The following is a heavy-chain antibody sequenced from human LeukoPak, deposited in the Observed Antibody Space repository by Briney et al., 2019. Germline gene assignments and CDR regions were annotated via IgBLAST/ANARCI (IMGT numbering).Heavy chain of an antibody. CDR2: ISGSGGST. D-gene: IGHD3-22*01. J-gene: IGHJ4*02. CDR3: AKDREEYYYDSSGSD. V-gene: IGHV3-23*01. Sequence: GGSLRLSCAASGFSFSTYAMNWVRQAPGRGLEWVSAISGSGGSTFYADSVKGRFTIFRDNSKNTLYLQMNSLRAEDTAVYYCAKDREEYYYDSSGSDWGQGTLVTVSS. CDR1: GFSFSTYA.